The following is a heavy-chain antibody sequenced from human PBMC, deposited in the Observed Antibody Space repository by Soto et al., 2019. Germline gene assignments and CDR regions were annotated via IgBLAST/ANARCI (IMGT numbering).Heavy chain of an antibody. CDR3: ARVGGLGTIFGVEKALDP. V-gene: IGHV4-39*07. CDR2: IYYSGST. Sequence: SETLSLTCTVSGGSISSSSYYWGWIRQPPGKGLEWIGSIYYSGSTYYNPSLKSRVTISVDTSKNQFSLKLSSVTAADTAVYYCARVGGLGTIFGVEKALDPWGQGTLVTVSS. CDR1: GGSISSSSYY. J-gene: IGHJ5*02. D-gene: IGHD3-3*01.